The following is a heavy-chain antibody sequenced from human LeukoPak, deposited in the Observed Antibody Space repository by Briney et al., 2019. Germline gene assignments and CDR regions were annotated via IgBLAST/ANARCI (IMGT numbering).Heavy chain of an antibody. CDR2: ISAYNGNT. J-gene: IGHJ4*02. CDR3: ARDPLYDSSSYVPDY. D-gene: IGHD3-22*01. Sequence: ASVKVSCKASGYTFTSYGISWVRQAPGQGLEWMGWISAYNGNTNYAQKLQGRVTMTTDTSTSTAYMELRSLRSDDTAVYYCARDPLYDSSSYVPDYWGQGTLVTVSS. V-gene: IGHV1-18*01. CDR1: GYTFTSYG.